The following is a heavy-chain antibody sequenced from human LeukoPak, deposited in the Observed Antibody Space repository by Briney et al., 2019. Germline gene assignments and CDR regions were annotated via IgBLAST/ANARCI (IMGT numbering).Heavy chain of an antibody. J-gene: IGHJ5*02. Sequence: PSETLSLTCTVSGGSISSSSYCWGWIRQPPGKGLEWIGSIYYSGSTYYNPSLKSRVTISVDTSKNQFSLKLSSVTAADTAVYYCARHLAIFGVVINNWFDPWGQGTLVTVSS. V-gene: IGHV4-39*01. CDR1: GGSISSSSYC. D-gene: IGHD3-3*01. CDR3: ARHLAIFGVVINNWFDP. CDR2: IYYSGST.